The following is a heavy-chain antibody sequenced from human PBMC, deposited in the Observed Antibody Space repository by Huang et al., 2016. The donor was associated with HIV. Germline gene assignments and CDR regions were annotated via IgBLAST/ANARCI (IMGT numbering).Heavy chain of an antibody. CDR2: ISGSGDTT. D-gene: IGHD3-22*01. CDR3: AKDFYYDGSGYYYSYYMDV. CDR1: GFTFSNYA. Sequence: EVQLLESGGGLIQPGGSLRLSCAASGFTFSNYAMSWVRQASGKGLEWFSSISGSGDTTNNAVSVKGRFPISRDNSKNTLYLQMNSLRAEDTAVYYCAKDFYYDGSGYYYSYYMDVWGKGTTVTVS. J-gene: IGHJ6*03. V-gene: IGHV3-23*01.